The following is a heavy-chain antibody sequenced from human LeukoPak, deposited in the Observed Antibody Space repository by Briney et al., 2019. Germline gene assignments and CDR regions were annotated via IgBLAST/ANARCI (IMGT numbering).Heavy chain of an antibody. Sequence: GGSLRLSCAASGFTFSSYTMNWVRQAPGKGLEWVAVIWYDGSNKYYADSVKGRFTISRDNSKSTLYLQMNSLRAEDTAVYYCARDREWEPLNDWGQGTLVTVSS. V-gene: IGHV3-33*08. J-gene: IGHJ4*02. CDR2: IWYDGSNK. CDR3: ARDREWEPLND. CDR1: GFTFSSYT. D-gene: IGHD1-26*01.